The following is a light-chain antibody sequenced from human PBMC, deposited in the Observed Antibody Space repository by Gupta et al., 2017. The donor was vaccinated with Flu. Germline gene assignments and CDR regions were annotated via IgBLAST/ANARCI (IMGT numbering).Light chain of an antibody. CDR3: QKYNSAPTWT. J-gene: IGKJ1*01. CDR1: QGISNY. Sequence: DRVTITCRASQGISNYLAWYRQKPGKVPKLLIYAASTLQSGVPSRFSGSGSGTDFTLTISSLQPEDVATYYCQKYNSAPTWTFGQGTKVEIK. CDR2: AAS. V-gene: IGKV1-27*01.